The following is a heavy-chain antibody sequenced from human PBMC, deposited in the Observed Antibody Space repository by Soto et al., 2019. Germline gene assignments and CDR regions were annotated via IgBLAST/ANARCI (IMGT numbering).Heavy chain of an antibody. D-gene: IGHD1-26*01. CDR3: AKSGPTNYFDF. V-gene: IGHV3-23*01. Sequence: SGGSLRLSCAASGFTFSTFAMNWVRQAPGKGLEWVSGITGGSGFTFYADSVKGRFTTSRDDSENTLFLQMSSLRAEDTAKYYCAKSGPTNYFDFWGQGTLVTVSS. J-gene: IGHJ4*02. CDR2: ITGGSGFT. CDR1: GFTFSTFA.